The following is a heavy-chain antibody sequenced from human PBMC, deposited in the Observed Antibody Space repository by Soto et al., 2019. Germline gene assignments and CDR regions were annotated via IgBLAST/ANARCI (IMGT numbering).Heavy chain of an antibody. V-gene: IGHV4-4*07. CDR2: MYTSGST. CDR3: AREGYSDTSSYYKTLDV. CDR1: GVSISNYY. Sequence: KPSETLSLTCTVSGVSISNYYWTWIRQPAGKGLEWIGRMYTSGSTNYNPSLKSRVTMSVYTSKNQFSLNLRSVTAADTAVYYCAREGYSDTSSYYKTLDVWGQGTTVTVS. D-gene: IGHD4-17*01. J-gene: IGHJ6*02.